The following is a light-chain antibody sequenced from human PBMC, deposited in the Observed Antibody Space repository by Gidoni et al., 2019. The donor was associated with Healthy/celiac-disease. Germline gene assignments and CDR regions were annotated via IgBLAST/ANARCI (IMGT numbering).Light chain of an antibody. CDR2: DAS. J-gene: IGKJ4*01. V-gene: IGKV3-11*01. CDR3: QQRSNWPPRLT. CDR1: QSVSSY. Sequence: ILLTQAPATLSLSPGERATLSCRASQSVSSYLAWYQQKPGQAPRLLIYDASNRATGIPARFSGSGSGTDFTLTISSLEPEDFVVYYCQQRSNWPPRLTFGGGTKVEIK.